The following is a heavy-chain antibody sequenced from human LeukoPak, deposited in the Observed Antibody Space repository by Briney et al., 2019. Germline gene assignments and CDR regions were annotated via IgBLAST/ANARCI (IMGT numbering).Heavy chain of an antibody. CDR2: ITSTSSYI. D-gene: IGHD3-10*01. J-gene: IGHJ4*02. Sequence: PGGSLRLSCAASGFTFSTFGMNWVRQAPGKGLECVSCITSTSSYIYYADSVKGRFTISRDDAKNSLYLQMNSLRAEDTAVYYCARAVSTYGLDSWGQGTLVTVSS. CDR3: ARAVSTYGLDS. V-gene: IGHV3-21*01. CDR1: GFTFSTFG.